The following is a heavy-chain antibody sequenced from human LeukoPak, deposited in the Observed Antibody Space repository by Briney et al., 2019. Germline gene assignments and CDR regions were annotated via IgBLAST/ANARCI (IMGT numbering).Heavy chain of an antibody. Sequence: ASVKVSCKASGYTFTSYGISWVRQAPGQGLEWMGWISAYNGNTNYAQKLQGRVTMTTDTSTSTAYMELRSLRSDDTAVYYCARDCSGGSCYSGIDYWGQGTLVTVSS. CDR3: ARDCSGGSCYSGIDY. V-gene: IGHV1-18*01. CDR1: GYTFTSYG. CDR2: ISAYNGNT. D-gene: IGHD2-15*01. J-gene: IGHJ4*02.